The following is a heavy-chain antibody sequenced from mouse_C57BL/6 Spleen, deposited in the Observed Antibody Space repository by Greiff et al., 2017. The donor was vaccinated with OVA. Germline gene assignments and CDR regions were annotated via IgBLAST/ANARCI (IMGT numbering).Heavy chain of an antibody. CDR3: AREGFDYTGFAY. CDR2: ISDGGSYT. J-gene: IGHJ3*01. CDR1: GFTFSSYA. D-gene: IGHD2-12*01. V-gene: IGHV5-4*01. Sequence: EVQLVESGGGLVKPGGSLKLSCAASGFTFSSYAMSWVRQTPEKRLEWVATISDGGSYTYYPDNVKGRFTISRDNAKNNLYLQMSHLKSEDTAMYYCAREGFDYTGFAYWGQGTLVTVSA.